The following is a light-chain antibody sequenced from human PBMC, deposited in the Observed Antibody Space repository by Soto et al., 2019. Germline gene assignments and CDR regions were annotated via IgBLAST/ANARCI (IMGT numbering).Light chain of an antibody. V-gene: IGLV4-69*01. CDR2: VNSDGSH. J-gene: IGLJ2*01. Sequence: QLVLTQSPSASASLGASVKLTCTLSSGHSSYAIAWHQQQPEKGPRYLMKVNSDGSHSKGDGIPDRFSGSSSGAERYFTISRLQSEDEADYYCQTWGTAYVLFGGGTKLTVL. CDR3: QTWGTAYVL. CDR1: SGHSSYA.